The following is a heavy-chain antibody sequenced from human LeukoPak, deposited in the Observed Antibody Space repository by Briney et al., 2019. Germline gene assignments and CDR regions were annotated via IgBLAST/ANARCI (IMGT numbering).Heavy chain of an antibody. CDR3: AKFAQRYCSGGSCHPFDY. J-gene: IGHJ4*02. CDR1: GFTFHDYA. D-gene: IGHD2-15*01. Sequence: GRSLRLSCVASGFTFHDYAMHWVRQAPGKGLEWVSGISRNSVTIDYANSVKGRFTISRDNSKNTLHLQMNSLRAEDTAAYYCAKFAQRYCSGGSCHPFDYWGQGTLVTVSS. CDR2: ISRNSVTI. V-gene: IGHV3-9*01.